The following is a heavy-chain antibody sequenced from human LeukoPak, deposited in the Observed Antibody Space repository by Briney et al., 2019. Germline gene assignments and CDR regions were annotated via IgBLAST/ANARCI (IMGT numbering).Heavy chain of an antibody. CDR2: IWYDGSNK. J-gene: IGHJ4*02. Sequence: GGSLRLSCAASGFTFSSYGMHWVRQAPGKGLEWVAVIWYDGSNKYYADSVKGRFTISRDNSKNTLYLQMNSLRAEDTAVYYCARDTNYDFWSGYSYYFGYWGQGTLVTVSS. V-gene: IGHV3-33*01. CDR3: ARDTNYDFWSGYSYYFGY. CDR1: GFTFSSYG. D-gene: IGHD3-3*01.